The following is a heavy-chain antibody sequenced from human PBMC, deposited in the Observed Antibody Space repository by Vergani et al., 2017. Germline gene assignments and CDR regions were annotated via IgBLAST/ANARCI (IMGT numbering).Heavy chain of an antibody. CDR3: ARSREQYMTTVTKSSLYFFDY. CDR2: ISAYNGNT. D-gene: IGHD4-17*01. J-gene: IGHJ4*02. V-gene: IGHV1-18*04. Sequence: QVQLVQSGAEVKKPGASVKVSCKASGYTFTSYGISWVRQAPGQGLEWMGWISAYNGNTNYAQKLQGRVTMTTDTSTSTAYMELSSLRSEDTAVYYCARSREQYMTTVTKSSLYFFDYWGQGTLVTVSS. CDR1: GYTFTSYG.